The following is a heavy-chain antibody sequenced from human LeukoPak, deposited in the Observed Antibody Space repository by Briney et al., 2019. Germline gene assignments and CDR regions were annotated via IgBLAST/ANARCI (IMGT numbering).Heavy chain of an antibody. Sequence: GRSLRLAWAAPGLTFDDSAMAWVWRAPGKGQNWCSGISRKTGRIGYAGPSKGRFTTSRANAKHSPTLQMNSLRAEDTALYYCAKDSSRYSSAQGRAFDYWGQGTLVTVSS. CDR1: GLTFDDSA. J-gene: IGHJ4*02. CDR2: ISRKTGRI. CDR3: AKDSSRYSSAQGRAFDY. D-gene: IGHD6-19*01. V-gene: IGHV3-9*01.